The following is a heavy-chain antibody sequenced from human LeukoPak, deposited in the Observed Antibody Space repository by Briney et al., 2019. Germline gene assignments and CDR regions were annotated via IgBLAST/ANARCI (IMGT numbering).Heavy chain of an antibody. J-gene: IGHJ4*02. D-gene: IGHD5-24*01. CDR2: IYYSGST. CDR3: ARGVVEMATIHFDY. Sequence: SETLSLTCTVSGGSISSGGYYWSWIRQPPGKGLEWIGYIYYSGSTNYNPSLKSRVTISVDTSKNQFSLKLSSVTAADTAVYYCARGVVEMATIHFDYWGQGTLVTVSS. CDR1: GGSISSGGYY. V-gene: IGHV4-61*08.